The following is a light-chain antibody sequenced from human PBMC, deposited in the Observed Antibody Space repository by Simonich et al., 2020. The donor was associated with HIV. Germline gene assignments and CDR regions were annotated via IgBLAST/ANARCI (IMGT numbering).Light chain of an antibody. CDR3: QQSYSTPYT. V-gene: IGKV1-39*01. Sequence: IQLTQSPSFLSASVGDRVTITCRASHGISSYLNWYQQKPGKAPKLLIYAASSLQSGVPSRFSGSGSGTDFTLTISSLQPEDFATYYCQQSYSTPYTFGQGTKLEIK. CDR1: HGISSY. CDR2: AAS. J-gene: IGKJ2*01.